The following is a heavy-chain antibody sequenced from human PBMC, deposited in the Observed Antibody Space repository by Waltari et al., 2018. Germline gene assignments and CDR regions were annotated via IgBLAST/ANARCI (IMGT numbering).Heavy chain of an antibody. CDR3: AKAATMIVVVSAFDI. D-gene: IGHD3-22*01. V-gene: IGHV3-48*03. J-gene: IGHJ3*02. Sequence: EVQLVESGGGLVQPGGSLRLSCAASGFTFSSYEMNWVRQAPGKGLEWVSYISSSGSTIYYADSVKGRFTISRDNAKNSLYLQMNSLRAEDTALYYCAKAATMIVVVSAFDIWGQGTMVTVSS. CDR2: ISSSGSTI. CDR1: GFTFSSYE.